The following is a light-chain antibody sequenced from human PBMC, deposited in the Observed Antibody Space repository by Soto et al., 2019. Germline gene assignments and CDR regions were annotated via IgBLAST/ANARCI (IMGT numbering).Light chain of an antibody. CDR2: SAS. CDR3: QHYGSSPST. V-gene: IGKV3-20*01. Sequence: EIVLTQSPATLSLSPGETATLSCRASQSVNRHLAWYQQKPGQAPRLLIYSASTRAPGIPDRFSGSGSGTDFTLTISRLEPEDFAVYYCQHYGSSPSTFGRGTKVEIK. J-gene: IGKJ1*01. CDR1: QSVNRH.